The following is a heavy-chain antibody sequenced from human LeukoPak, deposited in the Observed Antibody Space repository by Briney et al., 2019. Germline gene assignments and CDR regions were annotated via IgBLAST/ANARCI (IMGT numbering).Heavy chain of an antibody. CDR3: TRLGAVNDY. D-gene: IGHD1-26*01. J-gene: IGHJ4*02. V-gene: IGHV3-73*01. CDR1: GFTFSASF. CDR2: IRNKANSYAT. Sequence: GGSLRLSCAASGFTFSASFMHWVRLASGKGLEWVGRIRNKANSYATEYAASVRGRFAISRDDSKNTAYLQMNNLKTEDTAVYYCTRLGAVNDYWGQGTLVTVSS.